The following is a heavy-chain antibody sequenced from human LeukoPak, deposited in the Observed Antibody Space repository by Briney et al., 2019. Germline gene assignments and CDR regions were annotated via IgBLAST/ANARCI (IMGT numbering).Heavy chain of an antibody. J-gene: IGHJ4*02. CDR3: AKTKDYYDSSGYPDY. V-gene: IGHV3-43D*03. Sequence: GGSLRLSCAASGFTFNDYAMHWVRQAPGKGLEWVSLISWDGGSTYYADSVKGRFTISRDNSKNSLYLQMNSLRAEDTALYYCAKTKDYYDSSGYPDYWGQGTLVTVSS. CDR1: GFTFNDYA. CDR2: ISWDGGST. D-gene: IGHD3-22*01.